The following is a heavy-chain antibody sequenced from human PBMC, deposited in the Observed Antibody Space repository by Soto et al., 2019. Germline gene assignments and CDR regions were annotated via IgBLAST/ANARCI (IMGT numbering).Heavy chain of an antibody. V-gene: IGHV5-51*01. J-gene: IGHJ5*02. CDR2: VYPSDSRT. CDR1: GYSFTGYW. CDR3: ARGNVANWFGP. Sequence: HGESLKISCEGSGYSFTGYWIVWVRQMPGKGLEWMGIVYPSDSRTKYSPSFEGQVTFSADTSTNTAYLQWTSLKASDTTMYYCARGNVANWFGPWGQGTLVTVSS.